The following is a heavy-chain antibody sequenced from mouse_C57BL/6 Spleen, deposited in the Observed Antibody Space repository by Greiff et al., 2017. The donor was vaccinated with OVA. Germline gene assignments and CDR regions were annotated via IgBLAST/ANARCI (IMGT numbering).Heavy chain of an antibody. CDR1: GFTFRDYG. Sequence: DVHLVESGGGLVKPGGSLKLSCAASGFTFRDYGMHWVRQAPEKGLEWVAYISSGSSTFYYADTVKGRFTISRDNAKNTLFLQMTSLRSEDTAMYYCARSYYGSSPTYWGQGTLVTVSA. V-gene: IGHV5-17*01. CDR2: ISSGSSTF. J-gene: IGHJ3*01. CDR3: ARSYYGSSPTY. D-gene: IGHD1-1*01.